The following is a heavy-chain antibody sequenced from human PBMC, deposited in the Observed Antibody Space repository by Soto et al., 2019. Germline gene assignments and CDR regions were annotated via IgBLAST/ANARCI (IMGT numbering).Heavy chain of an antibody. J-gene: IGHJ5*02. D-gene: IGHD3-3*01. CDR2: FDPEDGET. V-gene: IGHV1-24*01. CDR1: GYTLTELS. Sequence: ASVKVSSKVSGYTLTELSMHWVRQAPGKGLEWMGGFDPEDGETIYAQKFQGRVTMTEDTSTDTAYMELSSLRSEDTAVYYCATDLRGYYDFWSGYPPPRGIDPWGQGTLVTVSS. CDR3: ATDLRGYYDFWSGYPPPRGIDP.